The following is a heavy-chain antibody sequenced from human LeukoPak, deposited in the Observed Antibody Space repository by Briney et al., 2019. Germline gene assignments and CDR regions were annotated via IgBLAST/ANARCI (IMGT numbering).Heavy chain of an antibody. J-gene: IGHJ4*02. CDR1: GYTFTRYA. D-gene: IGHD3-22*01. Sequence: ASVKVSCKASGYTFTRYAMHWVRPAPGQRLEWMGWINPGNGNTKYSQKFQGRVTVTRDTSARTAYMELSSLRSEDTAVYYCARVGPYYYDSSGPFDYWGQGTLVTVSS. CDR2: INPGNGNT. CDR3: ARVGPYYYDSSGPFDY. V-gene: IGHV1-3*01.